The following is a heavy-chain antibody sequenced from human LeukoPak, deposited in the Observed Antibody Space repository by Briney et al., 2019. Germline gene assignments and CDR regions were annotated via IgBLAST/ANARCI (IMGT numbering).Heavy chain of an antibody. CDR1: GGSFSGYY. V-gene: IGHV4-34*01. Sequence: PSETLSLTCAVYGGSFSGYYWSWIRQPPGKGLEWIGEINHSGRTNYNPSLKSRVTISVDTSKNRFSLKLSSVTAADTAVYYCARTSGSYSGDYYYYMDVWGKGTTVTVSS. CDR2: INHSGRT. D-gene: IGHD1-26*01. CDR3: ARTSGSYSGDYYYYMDV. J-gene: IGHJ6*03.